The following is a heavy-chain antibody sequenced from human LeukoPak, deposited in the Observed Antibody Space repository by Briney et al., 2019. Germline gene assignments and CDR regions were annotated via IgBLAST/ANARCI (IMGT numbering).Heavy chain of an antibody. D-gene: IGHD3-10*01. CDR1: GGSISSHY. V-gene: IGHV4-59*11. CDR2: IYYSGST. J-gene: IGHJ4*02. CDR3: ARGAVVQGSHTVPFDY. Sequence: PSETLSLTCTVSGGSISSHYWSWIRQPPGKGLEWIGYIYYSGSTNYNPSLKSRVTISVDTSKNQFSLKLSSVTAADTAVYYCARGAVVQGSHTVPFDYWGQGTLVTVSS.